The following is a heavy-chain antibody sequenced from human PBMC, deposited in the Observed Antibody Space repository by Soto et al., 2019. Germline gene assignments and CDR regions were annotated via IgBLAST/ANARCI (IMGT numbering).Heavy chain of an antibody. CDR1: GFTFSSYS. CDR2: ISSSSSYI. V-gene: IGHV3-21*01. CDR3: ARGWARYCSSTSCYSPDY. D-gene: IGHD2-2*01. Sequence: PXGSLRLSCAASGFTFSSYSMNWVRQAPGKGLEWVSSISSSSSYIYYADSVKGRFTISRDNAKNSLYLQMNSLRAEDTAVYYCARGWARYCSSTSCYSPDYWGQGTLVTVSS. J-gene: IGHJ4*02.